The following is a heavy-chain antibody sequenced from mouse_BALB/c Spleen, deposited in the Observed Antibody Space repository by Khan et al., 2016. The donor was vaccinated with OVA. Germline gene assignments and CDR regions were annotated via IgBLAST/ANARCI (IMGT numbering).Heavy chain of an antibody. Sequence: QVQLKESGPGLVAPSQSLSITCTVSGFSLVSYGVSWVRQHPGKGLEWLGVIWGDGTTNYHSVLQSSLSISKDNSESQVILKLNSLQTDNTATYCCAIIYYGLAWFTYWGQGTLVTGSA. CDR2: IWGDGTT. J-gene: IGHJ3*01. CDR3: AIIYYGLAWFTY. CDR1: GFSLVSYG. V-gene: IGHV2-3*01. D-gene: IGHD1-2*01.